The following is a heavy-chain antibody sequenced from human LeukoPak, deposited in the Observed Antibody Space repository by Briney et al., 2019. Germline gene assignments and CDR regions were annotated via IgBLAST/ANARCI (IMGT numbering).Heavy chain of an antibody. Sequence: GGSLRLSCAASGFTFSNYWMTWVRQAPGKGLEWVGNIKQDGSEKYYMDSMKGRFTISRDNAKNSLYLQMNSLRAEDTAVYYCARGFDSRFFNYWGQGTLVTVSS. CDR3: ARGFDSRFFNY. V-gene: IGHV3-7*01. D-gene: IGHD3-22*01. J-gene: IGHJ4*02. CDR2: IKQDGSEK. CDR1: GFTFSNYW.